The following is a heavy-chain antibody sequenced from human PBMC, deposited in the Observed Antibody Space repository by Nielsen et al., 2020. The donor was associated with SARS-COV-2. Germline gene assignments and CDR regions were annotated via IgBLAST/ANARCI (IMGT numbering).Heavy chain of an antibody. CDR1: GYTFTSYY. J-gene: IGHJ4*02. Sequence: ASVKVSCKASGYTFTSYYMHWVRQTPGQGLEWMGIINPSGGSTSYAQKFQGRVTITADESTSTAYMELSSLRSEDTAVYYCARESGTNGVFEPTIFDYWGQGTLVTVSS. CDR3: ARESGTNGVFEPTIFDY. V-gene: IGHV1-46*01. D-gene: IGHD2-8*01. CDR2: INPSGGST.